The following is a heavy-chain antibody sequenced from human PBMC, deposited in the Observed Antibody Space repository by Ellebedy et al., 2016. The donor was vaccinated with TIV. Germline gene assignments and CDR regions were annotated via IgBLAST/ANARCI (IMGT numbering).Heavy chain of an antibody. D-gene: IGHD3-22*01. V-gene: IGHV3-30*03. CDR2: ISYDGSNK. J-gene: IGHJ4*02. CDR3: ARVYDSSGYYDY. Sequence: GESLKISCAASGFTFSSYGMHWVRQAPGKGLEWVAVISYDGSNKYYADSVKGRFTISRDNSKNTLYLQMNSPRAEDTAVYYCARVYDSSGYYDYWGQGTLVTVSS. CDR1: GFTFSSYG.